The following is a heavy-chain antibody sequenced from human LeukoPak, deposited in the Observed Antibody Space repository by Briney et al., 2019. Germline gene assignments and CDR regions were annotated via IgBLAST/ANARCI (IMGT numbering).Heavy chain of an antibody. Sequence: SETLSLTCTVSGGSISNYFWSWIRQPAGKGLGWIGRMYTSGSTSGSTNYNPSLKSRVTMSVDTSKNQFSLKLNSVTAADTAMYYCAREPECSNTNCYYYYYYMDVWGKGTTVTVSS. V-gene: IGHV4-4*07. CDR3: AREPECSNTNCYYYYYYMDV. CDR2: MYTSGSTSGST. D-gene: IGHD2-2*01. J-gene: IGHJ6*03. CDR1: GGSISNYF.